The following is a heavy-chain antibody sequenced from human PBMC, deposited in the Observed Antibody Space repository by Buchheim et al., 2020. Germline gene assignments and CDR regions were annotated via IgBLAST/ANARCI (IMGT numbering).Heavy chain of an antibody. J-gene: IGHJ4*02. D-gene: IGHD4-17*01. Sequence: QLQLQESGPGLVRPSETLSLTCTVSGDSISNSNYYWGWIRQPPGKGLEWIGSIQYSGSTYNNPSLKSRVTISVDPSKNKFSLKLSSVTAADMAVYYCARHILVGDYWIGGSFDCWGQGTL. CDR2: IQYSGST. V-gene: IGHV4-39*01. CDR1: GDSISNSNYY. CDR3: ARHILVGDYWIGGSFDC.